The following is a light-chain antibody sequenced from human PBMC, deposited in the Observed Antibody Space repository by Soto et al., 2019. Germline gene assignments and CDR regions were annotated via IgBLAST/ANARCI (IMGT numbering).Light chain of an antibody. Sequence: QSVLTQPPSVSGAPGQRVTISCTGSSSNIGAGYDVHWYQQLPGTAPKLLIYGNSNRPSGVPDRFSGSKSGTSASLAITGLEAADEAYYYCQSYDSSLSGFYVFGTGTKLTVL. CDR1: SSNIGAGYD. V-gene: IGLV1-40*01. CDR2: GNS. J-gene: IGLJ1*01. CDR3: QSYDSSLSGFYV.